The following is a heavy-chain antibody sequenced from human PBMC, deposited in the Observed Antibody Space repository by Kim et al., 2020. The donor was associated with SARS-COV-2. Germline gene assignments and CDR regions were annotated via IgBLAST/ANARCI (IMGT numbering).Heavy chain of an antibody. CDR2: ISVSGQST. D-gene: IGHD6-19*01. CDR3: AKRRTSGWLREDFDF. V-gene: IGHV3-23*01. CDR1: GFTFTTYG. J-gene: IGHJ4*02. Sequence: GGYLRLSCVASGFTFTTYGMSWVRQAPGKGLEWVSVISVSGQSTYYLDSVKGRFTVSRDNSKNTVYLHMNGLTADDTAIYFCAKRRTSGWLREDFDFWGQGTLVTVSS.